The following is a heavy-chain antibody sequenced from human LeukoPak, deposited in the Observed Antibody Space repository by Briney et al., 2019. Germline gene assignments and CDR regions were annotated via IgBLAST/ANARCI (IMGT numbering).Heavy chain of an antibody. J-gene: IGHJ4*02. CDR3: ARDPSFWSGYLDY. CDR1: GFTFSSYA. V-gene: IGHV3-30-3*01. D-gene: IGHD3-3*01. Sequence: GGSLRLSRAASGFTFSSYAMHWVRQAPGKGLEWVAVISYDGSNKYYADSVKGRFTISRDNSKNTLYLQMNSLRAEDTAVYYCARDPSFWSGYLDYWGQGTLVTVSS. CDR2: ISYDGSNK.